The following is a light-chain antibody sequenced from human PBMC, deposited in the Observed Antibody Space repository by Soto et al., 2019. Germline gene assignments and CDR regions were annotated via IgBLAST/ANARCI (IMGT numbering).Light chain of an antibody. CDR3: QHYNSYSEA. Sequence: DIPMTQSPSTLSGYVGDRVTITCRASQTISSWLAWYQQKPGKAPKLLIYKASTLKSGVPSRFSGSGSGTEFTLTISSLQPDDFATYYCQHYNSYSEAFGQRTKVELK. J-gene: IGKJ1*01. CDR2: KAS. V-gene: IGKV1-5*03. CDR1: QTISSW.